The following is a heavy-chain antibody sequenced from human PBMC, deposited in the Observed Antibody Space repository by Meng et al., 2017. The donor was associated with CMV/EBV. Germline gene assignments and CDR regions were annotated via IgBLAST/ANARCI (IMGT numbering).Heavy chain of an antibody. V-gene: IGHV3-23*01. CDR2: ISGGGGST. Sequence: GESLKISCAASGFTFSTYAMSWVRQAPGKGLEWVSSISGGGGSTYYADSVKGRFTISRDNSKNTLYLQMNSLRAEDTAVYYCAKGIFGVVGAGYYYYYGMDVWGQGTTVTVSS. CDR3: AKGIFGVVGAGYYYYYGMDV. CDR1: GFTFSTYA. J-gene: IGHJ6*02. D-gene: IGHD3-3*01.